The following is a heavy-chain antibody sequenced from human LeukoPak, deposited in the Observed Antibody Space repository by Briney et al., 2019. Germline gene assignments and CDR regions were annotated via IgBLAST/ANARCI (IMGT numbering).Heavy chain of an antibody. CDR1: GFTFSNTW. D-gene: IGHD5-12*01. Sequence: PGGSLRLSCAASGFTFSNTWMSWVRQAPGKGLEWVARIKSKTEGETIDYSAPVKGRFTISRDDSKNTLYLQMKNLKIEDTALYYCAKSVAGYSAYEDYWGQGSLVTVSP. CDR3: AKSVAGYSAYEDY. V-gene: IGHV3-15*01. J-gene: IGHJ4*02. CDR2: IKSKTEGETI.